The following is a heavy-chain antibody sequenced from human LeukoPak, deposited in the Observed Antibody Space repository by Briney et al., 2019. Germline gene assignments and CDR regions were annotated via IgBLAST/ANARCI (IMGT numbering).Heavy chain of an antibody. CDR2: ISYSGST. J-gene: IGHJ4*02. Sequence: SETLSLTCTVSGGSINSYYWNWIRQPPGKGLEWLGYISYSGSTNYNPSLMSRVTISIDTSKSQFSLRLNSVTAADTAVYYCARMTTVTTHDFDYWGQGTLVTVSS. CDR1: GGSINSYY. V-gene: IGHV4-59*01. CDR3: ARMTTVTTHDFDY. D-gene: IGHD4-17*01.